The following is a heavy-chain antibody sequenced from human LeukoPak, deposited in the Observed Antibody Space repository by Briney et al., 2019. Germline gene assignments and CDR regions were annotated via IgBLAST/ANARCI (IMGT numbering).Heavy chain of an antibody. J-gene: IGHJ4*02. V-gene: IGHV4-34*01. CDR3: ARRGVQGLYY. CDR2: INHSGST. D-gene: IGHD1-1*01. CDR1: GGSFSGYY. Sequence: SQTLSLTCAVYGGSFSGYYWSWIRQPPGKGLEWMGEINHSGSTNYNPSLKSRVTISVDTSKNQFSLKLSSVTAADTAVYYCARRGVQGLYYWGQGTLVTVSS.